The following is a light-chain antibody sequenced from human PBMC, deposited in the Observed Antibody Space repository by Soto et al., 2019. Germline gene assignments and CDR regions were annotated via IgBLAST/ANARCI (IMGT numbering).Light chain of an antibody. CDR1: QSVSSS. CDR3: QQRSDWTLT. CDR2: DAF. V-gene: IGKV3-11*01. Sequence: EIVLTQSPATLSLSPGESATLSCRASQSVSSSLAWYQQKPGQDPRLLIYDAFNRTTGIAARFSGSGSGTDLTLTIRSLEPEDCAVYYCQQRSDWTLTFGGGTKVEIK. J-gene: IGKJ4*01.